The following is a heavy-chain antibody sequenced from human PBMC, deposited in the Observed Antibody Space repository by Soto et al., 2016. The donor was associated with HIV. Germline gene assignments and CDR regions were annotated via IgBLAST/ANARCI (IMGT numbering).Heavy chain of an antibody. CDR3: ARLPDLDY. CDR2: IYYRGST. D-gene: IGHD2-2*01. V-gene: IGHV4-39*01. J-gene: IGHJ4*02. Sequence: QLQLQESGPGLVKPSATLSLTCTVSGGSISSSSYYWGWIRQPPGKGLEWIGSIYYRGSTYYNPSLKSRVTISVDTSKNQFSLKLNSVTAADTAMYYCARLPDLDYWGQGPWSPSPQ. CDR1: GGSISSSSYY.